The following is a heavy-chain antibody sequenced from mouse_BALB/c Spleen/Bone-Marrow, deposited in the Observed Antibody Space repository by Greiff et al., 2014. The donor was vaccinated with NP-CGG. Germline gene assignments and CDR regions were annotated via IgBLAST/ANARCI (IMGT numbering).Heavy chain of an antibody. J-gene: IGHJ2*01. CDR1: GYSFTSYT. Sequence: SGAELAIPGASVKMSCKASGYSFTSYTMHWVKQRPGQGLEWIGYINPSSGYTNYNQKFKDKATLTADKSSSTAYMQLSSLTSEDSAVYYCARGWDYEGYFDYWGQGTTLTVSS. CDR2: INPSSGYT. CDR3: ARGWDYEGYFDY. V-gene: IGHV1-4*01. D-gene: IGHD2-4*01.